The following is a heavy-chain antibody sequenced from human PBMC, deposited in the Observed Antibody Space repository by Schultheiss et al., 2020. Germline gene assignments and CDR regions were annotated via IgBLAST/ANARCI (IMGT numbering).Heavy chain of an antibody. J-gene: IGHJ4*02. Sequence: GGSLRLSCAASGFTFSSSWMHWVCQAPEKGLVWVSRINSDGSSTSYADSVKGRFTISRDNSKNTLYLQMNSLRAEDTAVYYCARTVSKELPSLVDYWGQGTLVTVSS. CDR3: ARTVSKELPSLVDY. CDR1: GFTFSSSW. V-gene: IGHV3-74*01. CDR2: INSDGSST. D-gene: IGHD1-7*01.